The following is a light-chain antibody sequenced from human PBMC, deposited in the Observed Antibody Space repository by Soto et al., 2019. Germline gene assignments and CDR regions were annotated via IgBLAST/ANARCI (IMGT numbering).Light chain of an antibody. CDR1: QSISSW. J-gene: IGKJ5*01. CDR3: QQYNNLPPFT. V-gene: IGKV1-5*01. CDR2: DAS. Sequence: DIQMTQSPSTLSASVGDRVTITCRASQSISSWLAWYQQKPGKAPKLLIYDASSLESGVPSRFSGSGSGTEFTLTISSLQPDDFATYYCQQYNNLPPFTFGQGTRLEI.